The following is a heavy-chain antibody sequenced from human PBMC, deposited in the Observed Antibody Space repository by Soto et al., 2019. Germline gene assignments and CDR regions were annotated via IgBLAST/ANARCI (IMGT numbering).Heavy chain of an antibody. V-gene: IGHV4-59*08. CDR2: MYDSGST. CDR3: ARLSMVRGGQYYYYYSGMDV. J-gene: IGHJ6*02. CDR1: GISIISHY. Sequence: SETPWLTFSFSGISIISHYWRWIRLPPGKRLEWIGYMYDSGSTNYNPSLKSRVTISVDTSKNQFSLKLSSVTAADTAVYYCARLSMVRGGQYYYYYSGMDVWCQGTTVT. D-gene: IGHD3-10*01.